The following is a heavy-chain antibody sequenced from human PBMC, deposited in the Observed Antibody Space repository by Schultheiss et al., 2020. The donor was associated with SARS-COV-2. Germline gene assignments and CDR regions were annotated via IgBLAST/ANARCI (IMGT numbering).Heavy chain of an antibody. CDR3: ARDHDYYDSSGYYCFFDY. CDR2: IYHSGST. CDR1: GGSISSYY. Sequence: SQTLSLTCTVSGGSISSYYWSWIRQPPGKGLEWIGSIYHSGSTYYNPSLKSRVTISVDTSKNQFSLKLSSVTAADTAVYYCARDHDYYDSSGYYCFFDYWGQGTLVTVSS. D-gene: IGHD3-22*01. J-gene: IGHJ4*02. V-gene: IGHV4-59*12.